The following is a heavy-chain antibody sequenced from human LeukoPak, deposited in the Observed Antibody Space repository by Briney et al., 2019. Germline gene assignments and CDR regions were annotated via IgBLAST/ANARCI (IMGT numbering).Heavy chain of an antibody. CDR1: GFIFRNFG. CDR3: ARDQQGVDGVKFYYFDY. D-gene: IGHD6-19*01. V-gene: IGHV3-33*01. Sequence: GGSPRLSCVASGFIFRNFGMHWVRQAPGKGLEWVAVIWSDGSNEYYADSVEGRFTISRDTSKDTLYLQMNSLRAEDTAVYYCARDQQGVDGVKFYYFDYWGQGTLVTVSS. CDR2: IWSDGSNE. J-gene: IGHJ4*02.